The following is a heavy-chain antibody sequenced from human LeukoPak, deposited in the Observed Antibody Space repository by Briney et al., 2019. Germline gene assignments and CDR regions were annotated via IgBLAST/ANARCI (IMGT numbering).Heavy chain of an antibody. J-gene: IGHJ4*02. CDR3: AKDWYITGTTLLFDY. CDR2: ISGSGGST. D-gene: IGHD1-20*01. Sequence: GGSLRLSCAASGFTFSSYAMSWVRQAPGKGLEWGSAISGSGGSTYYADSVKGRFTISRDNSKNTLYLHMNSLGAEDTAVYYCAKDWYITGTTLLFDYWGEGTLVAVSS. CDR1: GFTFSSYA. V-gene: IGHV3-23*01.